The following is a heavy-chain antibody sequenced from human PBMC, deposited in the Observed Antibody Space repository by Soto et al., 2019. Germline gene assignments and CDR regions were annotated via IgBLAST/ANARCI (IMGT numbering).Heavy chain of an antibody. CDR1: GCTFSNNG. J-gene: IGHJ4*02. Sequence: ASVKLTCEASGCTFSNNGIRWVRQAPGQGLEGVGWININNCHTNYAQNLRDRVTVSTDTSTSTDFMELKSLRSDDTAVYYCVRDNDWNVNYWGQGTLVTVSS. CDR2: ININNCHT. V-gene: IGHV1-18*01. CDR3: VRDNDWNVNY. D-gene: IGHD1-1*01.